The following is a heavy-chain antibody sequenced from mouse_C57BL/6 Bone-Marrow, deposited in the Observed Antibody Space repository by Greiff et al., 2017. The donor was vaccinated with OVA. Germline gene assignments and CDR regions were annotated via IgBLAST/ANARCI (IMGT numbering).Heavy chain of an antibody. Sequence: EVKLVESGGGLVKPGGSLKLSCAASGSTFSSYAMSWVRQTPEKRLEWVATISDGGSYTYYPDNVKGRFTISRDNAKNNLYLQMSHLKSEDTAMYYCTKRLVGAMDYWGQGTSVTVSA. CDR1: GSTFSSYA. CDR2: ISDGGSYT. CDR3: TKRLVGAMDY. J-gene: IGHJ4*01. V-gene: IGHV5-4*03.